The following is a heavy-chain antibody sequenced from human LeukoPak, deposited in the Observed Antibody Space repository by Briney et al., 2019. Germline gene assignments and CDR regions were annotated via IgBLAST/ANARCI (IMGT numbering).Heavy chain of an antibody. V-gene: IGHV4-39*07. D-gene: IGHD5-18*01. Sequence: AETLSLTCTVSGGSIRSSSYYRGWIRQPPEKGLEWIGSIYYSGSTHYNPSLKSRVTISEDTSKNQFSLKLSSVTAADTAVYYCARVQLWLPLDDYWGQGTLVTVSS. CDR3: ARVQLWLPLDDY. J-gene: IGHJ4*02. CDR2: IYYSGST. CDR1: GGSIRSSSYY.